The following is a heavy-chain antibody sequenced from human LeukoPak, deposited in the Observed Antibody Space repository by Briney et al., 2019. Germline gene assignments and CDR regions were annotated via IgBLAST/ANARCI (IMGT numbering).Heavy chain of an antibody. CDR3: ARDRPDYGGNSYYFDY. CDR2: IIPILGIA. J-gene: IGHJ4*02. CDR1: GGTFSSYA. V-gene: IGHV1-69*04. D-gene: IGHD4-23*01. Sequence: AASVKVSCKASGGTFSSYAISWVRQAPGQGLEWMGRIIPILGIANYAQKFQGRVTITADKTTSTAYMELSSLRSEDTAVYYCARDRPDYGGNSYYFDYWGQGTLVTVSS.